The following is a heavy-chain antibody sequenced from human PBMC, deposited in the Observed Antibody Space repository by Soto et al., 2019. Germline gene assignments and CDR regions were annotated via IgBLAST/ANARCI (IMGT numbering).Heavy chain of an antibody. CDR3: ARLVAAGITYYFDS. V-gene: IGHV2-5*02. CDR2: IYWDDDK. CDR1: AFSLSTSGVG. J-gene: IGHJ4*02. D-gene: IGHD2-21*01. Sequence: QITLKESGPTLVKPTQTLTLTCTFSAFSLSTSGVGGGWIRQPPGKHLEWLTFIYWDDDKRYSPSLKSRLTITEDPYKNQVVLTMTNMDPVDTATYYCARLVAAGITYYFDSWGQGTLGTVSS.